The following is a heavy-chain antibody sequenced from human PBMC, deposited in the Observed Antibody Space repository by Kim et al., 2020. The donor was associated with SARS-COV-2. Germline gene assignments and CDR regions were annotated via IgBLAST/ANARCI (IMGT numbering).Heavy chain of an antibody. D-gene: IGHD6-13*01. V-gene: IGHV1-69*13. CDR2: IIPIFGTA. CDR3: ARDVGFVSSSWYRERFDP. J-gene: IGHJ5*02. CDR1: GGTFSSYA. Sequence: SVKVSCKASGGTFSSYAISWVRQAPGQGLEWMGGIIPIFGTANYAQKFQGRVTITADESTSTAYMELSSLRSEDTAVYYCARDVGFVSSSWYRERFDPWGQGTLVTVSS.